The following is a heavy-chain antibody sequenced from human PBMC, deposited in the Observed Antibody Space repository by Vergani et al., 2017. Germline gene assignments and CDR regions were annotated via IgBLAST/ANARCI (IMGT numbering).Heavy chain of an antibody. CDR1: GGSISSSSYY. CDR3: AARVPADENFDY. D-gene: IGHD2-2*01. CDR2: IYYSGST. Sequence: QLQLQESGPGLVKPSETLSLTCTVSGGSISSSSYYWGWIRQPPGKGLEWIGSIYYSGSTYYNPSLKSRVTISVDTSKNQFSLKLSSVTAADTGVYYCAARVPADENFDYWGQGTLVTVSS. J-gene: IGHJ4*02. V-gene: IGHV4-39*01.